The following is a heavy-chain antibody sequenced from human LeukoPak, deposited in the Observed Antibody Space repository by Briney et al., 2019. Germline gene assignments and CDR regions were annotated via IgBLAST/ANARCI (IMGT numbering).Heavy chain of an antibody. J-gene: IGHJ4*02. CDR2: ISWNSGSI. Sequence: PGGSLRLSCAASGFTFDDYAMHWVRQAPGKGLEWGAGISWNSGSIGYADSVKGRFTISRDNSKNTLYLQMNSLRDDDPAVYYRVKDAGLDFGVVTNYFWGQGTLLTVPS. V-gene: IGHV3-9*01. D-gene: IGHD3-3*01. CDR3: VKDAGLDFGVVTNYF. CDR1: GFTFDDYA.